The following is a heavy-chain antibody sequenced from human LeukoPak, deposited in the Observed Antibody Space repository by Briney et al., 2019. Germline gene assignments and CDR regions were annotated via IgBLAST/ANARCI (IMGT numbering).Heavy chain of an antibody. J-gene: IGHJ1*01. CDR3: AKNPIVVVITVYFQH. CDR2: ISGSGGST. Sequence: GGSLRLSCAASGFTFSSYAMSWVRQAPGKGLEWASAISGSGGSTYYADSVKGRFTISRDNSKNTLYLQMNSLRAEDTAVYYCAKNPIVVVITVYFQHWGQGTLVTVSS. V-gene: IGHV3-23*01. D-gene: IGHD3-22*01. CDR1: GFTFSSYA.